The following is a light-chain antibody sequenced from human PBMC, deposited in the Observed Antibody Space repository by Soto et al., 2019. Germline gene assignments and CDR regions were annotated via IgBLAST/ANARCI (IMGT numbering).Light chain of an antibody. CDR2: AAS. Sequence: DIQMTQSPSSLSASVGARVTITCRASQRIRNDLGWYQQKPGRAPNRLFYAASTLRSGVPSRVSGSGAVRDFTLSISSLQREDFATYFCQHGYSTTLTFGGGTKVDIK. V-gene: IGKV1-39*01. J-gene: IGKJ4*01. CDR3: QHGYSTTLT. CDR1: QRIRND.